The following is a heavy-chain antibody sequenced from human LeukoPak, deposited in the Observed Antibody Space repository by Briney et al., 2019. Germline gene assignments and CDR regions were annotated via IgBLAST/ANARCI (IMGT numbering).Heavy chain of an antibody. CDR3: ARDLGFIVVVPAAIDR. Sequence: GRSLRLSCAASGFTFSSYAMHWVRQAPGKGLEWVAVISYDGSNKYYADSVKGRFTISRDNSKNTLYLQMNSLRAEDTAVYHCARDLGFIVVVPAAIDRWGQGTLVTVSS. CDR1: GFTFSSYA. D-gene: IGHD2-2*02. CDR2: ISYDGSNK. J-gene: IGHJ4*02. V-gene: IGHV3-30*04.